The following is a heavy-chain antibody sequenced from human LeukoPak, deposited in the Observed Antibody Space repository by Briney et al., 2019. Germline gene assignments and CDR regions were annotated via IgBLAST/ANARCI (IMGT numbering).Heavy chain of an antibody. CDR1: GFTVSSTY. J-gene: IGHJ1*01. V-gene: IGHV3-53*01. Sequence: GGSLRLSCAASGFTVSSTYMSWVRQAPGKGLEWVSLIYSGGTTYYADSVKGRFTISRDNSKNTLYLQMKSLRAEDTAVYYCASRTESGYTYAYMDFWGQGPLVPVSS. D-gene: IGHD5-18*01. CDR3: ASRTESGYTYAYMDF. CDR2: IYSGGTT.